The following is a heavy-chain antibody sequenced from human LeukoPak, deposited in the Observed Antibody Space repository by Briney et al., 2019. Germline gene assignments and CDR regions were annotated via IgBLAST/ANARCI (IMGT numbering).Heavy chain of an antibody. CDR2: IYYSGST. Sequence: SETLSLTCTVSGGSISSYYWSWIRQPPGKGLEWIGYIYYSGSTNYNPSLKSRVTISVDTSKNQFSLKLSSVTAADTAVYYCACYGDYDYWFDPWGQGTLVTVSS. V-gene: IGHV4-59*01. D-gene: IGHD4-17*01. J-gene: IGHJ5*02. CDR1: GGSISSYY. CDR3: ACYGDYDYWFDP.